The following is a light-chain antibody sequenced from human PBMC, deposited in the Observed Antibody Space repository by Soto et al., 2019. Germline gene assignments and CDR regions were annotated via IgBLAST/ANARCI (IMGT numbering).Light chain of an antibody. Sequence: DIHVKRPHAKLSRSPGYRDTTTGRASQTISSWLAWYQQKPGKAPKLLIYKASTLKSGVPSRFSGSGSGTEFTLTISSLQPDDSATYYCQHYSLYSPWTVGQGTKVDI. CDR2: KAS. V-gene: IGKV1-5*03. CDR3: QHYSLYSPWT. J-gene: IGKJ1*01. CDR1: QTISSW.